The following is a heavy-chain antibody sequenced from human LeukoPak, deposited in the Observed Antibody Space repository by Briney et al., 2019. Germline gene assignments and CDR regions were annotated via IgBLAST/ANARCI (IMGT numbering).Heavy chain of an antibody. CDR3: AKDLTYSGSFSFDY. CDR1: GFTFSSYA. D-gene: IGHD1-26*01. CDR2: ISGSGGSR. J-gene: IGHJ4*02. V-gene: IGHV3-23*01. Sequence: PGGSLRLSCAASGFTFSSYAMSWVRQAPGKGLEWVSAISGSGGSRYYADSVKGRFTISRDNSKNTLYLQMNSLRAEDTAVYYCAKDLTYSGSFSFDYWGQGTLVTVSS.